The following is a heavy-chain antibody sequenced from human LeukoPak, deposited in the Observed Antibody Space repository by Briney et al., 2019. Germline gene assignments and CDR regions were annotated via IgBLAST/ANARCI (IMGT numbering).Heavy chain of an antibody. V-gene: IGHV3-23*01. CDR3: AKSKNYDILTGYYGFTLDY. J-gene: IGHJ4*02. CDR2: ISGSGGST. Sequence: GGSLRLSRAASGFTFSSYAMSWVRQAPGKGLEWVSTISGSGGSTYYADSVKGRFTISRDNSKNTLYVQMNGLRAEDTAVYYCAKSKNYDILTGYYGFTLDYWGQGTLVTVSS. CDR1: GFTFSSYA. D-gene: IGHD3-9*01.